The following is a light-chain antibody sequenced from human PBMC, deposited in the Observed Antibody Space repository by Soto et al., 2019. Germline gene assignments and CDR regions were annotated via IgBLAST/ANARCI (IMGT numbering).Light chain of an antibody. CDR3: QSYDSSNHVV. Sequence: NFMLTQPHSVSESPGKTVTISCTGSSGSIASNYVQWYQQRPGSAPTTVIYEDNQRPSGVPDRFSGSIDSSSNSASLTISGLKTEDEAASYCQSYDSSNHVVFGGGTKLTVL. J-gene: IGLJ2*01. CDR1: SGSIASNY. V-gene: IGLV6-57*02. CDR2: EDN.